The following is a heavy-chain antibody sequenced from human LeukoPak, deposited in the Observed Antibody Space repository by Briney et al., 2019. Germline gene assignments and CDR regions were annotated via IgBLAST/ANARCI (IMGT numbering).Heavy chain of an antibody. D-gene: IGHD4-17*01. J-gene: IGHJ4*02. CDR3: AKWSGDYPSYYLDY. CDR2: IRSDGSSK. V-gene: IGHV3-30*02. CDR1: GFTFRSYG. Sequence: GGSLRLSCAASGFTFRSYGLHWVRQAPGKGLEWVALIRSDGSSKDYADSVKGRFTISRDASKNTVYLQMNSLRAEDTAVYSCAKWSGDYPSYYLDYWGQGTLVTVSS.